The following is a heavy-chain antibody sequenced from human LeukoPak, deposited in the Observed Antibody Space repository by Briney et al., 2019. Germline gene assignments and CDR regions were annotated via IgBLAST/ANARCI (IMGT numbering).Heavy chain of an antibody. CDR3: ARDLLGVRA. CDR2: IYHSGST. Sequence: SETLSLTCTVSGYSISSGYYWGWIRQPPGKGLEWIGSIYHSGSTYYNPSLKSRVTISVDTSKNQFSLKLSSVTAADTAVYYCARDLLGVRAWGQGTLVTVSS. V-gene: IGHV4-38-2*02. D-gene: IGHD3-10*01. J-gene: IGHJ5*02. CDR1: GYSISSGYY.